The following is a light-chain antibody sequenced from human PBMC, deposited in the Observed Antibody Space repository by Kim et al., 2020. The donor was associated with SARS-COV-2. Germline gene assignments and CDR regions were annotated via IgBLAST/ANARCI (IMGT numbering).Light chain of an antibody. J-gene: IGLJ2*01. CDR2: EVS. Sequence: GQSVTISCTGTSSDVGDYNYVSGYQQHPGRVPKLMIYEVSQRPSGVPDRFSGSKSGNTASLTVSGLQAEDEAEYYCSSYAGSYNVLFGGGTKLTVL. V-gene: IGLV2-8*01. CDR3: SSYAGSYNVL. CDR1: SSDVGDYNY.